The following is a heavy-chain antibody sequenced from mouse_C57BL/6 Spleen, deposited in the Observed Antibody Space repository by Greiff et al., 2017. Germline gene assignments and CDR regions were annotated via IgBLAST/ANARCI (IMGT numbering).Heavy chain of an antibody. V-gene: IGHV1-82*01. J-gene: IGHJ4*01. CDR2: IYPGDGDT. Sequence: VKLMESGPELVKPGASVKISCKASGYAFSSSWMNWVKQRPGKGLEWIGRIYPGDGDTNYNGKFKGKATLTADKSSSTAYMQLSSLRSEDSAVYFCARYEGAMDYWGQGTSVTVSS. CDR3: ARYEGAMDY. CDR1: GYAFSSSW. D-gene: IGHD2-3*01.